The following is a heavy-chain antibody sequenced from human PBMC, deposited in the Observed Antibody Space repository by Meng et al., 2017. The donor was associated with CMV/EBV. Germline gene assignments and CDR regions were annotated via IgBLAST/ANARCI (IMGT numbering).Heavy chain of an antibody. CDR2: IIPIFGTA. CDR1: GGTFSSYA. CDR3: ALSYYYDSSGYYYY. D-gene: IGHD3-22*01. J-gene: IGHJ4*02. V-gene: IGHV1-69*01. Sequence: SGGTFSSYAISWVRQATGQGLEWMGGIIPIFGTANYAQKLQGRVTITADESTSTAYMELSSLRSEDTAVYYCALSYYYDSSGYYYYWGQGTLVTVSS.